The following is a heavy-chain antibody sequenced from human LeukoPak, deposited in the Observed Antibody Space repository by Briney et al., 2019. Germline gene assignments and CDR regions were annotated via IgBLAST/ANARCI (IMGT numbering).Heavy chain of an antibody. V-gene: IGHV1-2*02. CDR1: GYTFTGYY. Sequence: ASVKVSCKTSGYTFTGYYMHWVRQAPGQGLEWMGWINPNSGGTNYAQKFQGRVTMTRDTSISTAYMELSSLRSEDTAVYYCARLNKIGELLYGWYYFDYWGQGTLVTVSS. CDR3: ARLNKIGELLYGWYYFDY. J-gene: IGHJ4*02. CDR2: INPNSGGT. D-gene: IGHD3-10*01.